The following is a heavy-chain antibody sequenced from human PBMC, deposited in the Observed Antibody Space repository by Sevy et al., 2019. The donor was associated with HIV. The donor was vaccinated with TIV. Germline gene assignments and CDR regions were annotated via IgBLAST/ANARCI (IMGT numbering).Heavy chain of an antibody. J-gene: IGHJ4*02. D-gene: IGHD1-26*01. V-gene: IGHV4-61*01. CDR3: ARDSGTYPYYFDY. CDR1: GGSVSSGSYF. CDR2: IHYSGST. Sequence: SETLSLTWTVSGGSVSSGSYFWSWIRQPPGKGLEWIGYIHYSGSTNYNPSLKSRVTISVDTSKNQFSLNLSSVTAADTAVYYCARDSGTYPYYFDYWGQGTLVAVSS.